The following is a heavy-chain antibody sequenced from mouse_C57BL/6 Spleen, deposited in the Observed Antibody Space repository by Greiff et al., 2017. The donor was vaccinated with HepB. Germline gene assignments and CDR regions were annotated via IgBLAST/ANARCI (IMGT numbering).Heavy chain of an antibody. J-gene: IGHJ2*01. D-gene: IGHD1-1*01. CDR3: ARSDYYGSSFLYYFDY. CDR1: GFTFSSYT. CDR2: ISGGGGNT. V-gene: IGHV5-9*01. Sequence: EVQLVESGGGLVKPGGSLKLSCAASGFTFSSYTMSWVRQTPEKRLEWVATISGGGGNTYYPDSVKGRFTISRDNAKNTLYLQMSSLRSEDTALYYCARSDYYGSSFLYYFDYWGQGTTLTVSS.